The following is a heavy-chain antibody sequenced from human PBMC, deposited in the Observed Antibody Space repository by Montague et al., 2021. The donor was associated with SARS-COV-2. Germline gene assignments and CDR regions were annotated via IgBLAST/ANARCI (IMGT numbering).Heavy chain of an antibody. CDR1: GGSISRYS. Sequence: SETLSLTCTVYGGSISRYSWTWTRQPPGKGLEWIGYIYNSGSTNYNPSLTSRVTISVDTSKNQFSLKLSSVAAADTAVYYCARVGRGSSWYEVAFDIWGQGTMVTVSS. V-gene: IGHV4-59*01. CDR3: ARVGRGSSWYEVAFDI. CDR2: IYNSGST. D-gene: IGHD6-13*01. J-gene: IGHJ3*02.